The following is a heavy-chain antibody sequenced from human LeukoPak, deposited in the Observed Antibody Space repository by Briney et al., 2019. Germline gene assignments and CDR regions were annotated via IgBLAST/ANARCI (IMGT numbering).Heavy chain of an antibody. CDR2: MYGSGAR. Sequence: PGRSLRLSSVASEFNVSNNYMSWDRQAPRKWLEWDSVMYGSGARYYAASMNGRFTISRDNSKNTLYLQMNSLRGDDTAVYYCARFYGGFANHWHFDLWGRGTLVTVSS. V-gene: IGHV3-53*01. J-gene: IGHJ2*01. CDR3: ARFYGGFANHWHFDL. D-gene: IGHD4-23*01. CDR1: EFNVSNNY.